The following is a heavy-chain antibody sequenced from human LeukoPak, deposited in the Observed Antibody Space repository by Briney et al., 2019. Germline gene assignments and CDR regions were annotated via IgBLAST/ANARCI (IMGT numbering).Heavy chain of an antibody. CDR1: GYSFTSYW. Sequence: GESLKISCKGSGYSFTSYWIGCVRQMPGKGLEWMGIIYPGDSDTRYSPSFQGQVTISADKSISTAYLQWSSLKASDTAMYYCARHAVPTYYYYGMDVWGQGTTVTVSS. V-gene: IGHV5-51*01. CDR3: ARHAVPTYYYYGMDV. D-gene: IGHD4-17*01. CDR2: IYPGDSDT. J-gene: IGHJ6*02.